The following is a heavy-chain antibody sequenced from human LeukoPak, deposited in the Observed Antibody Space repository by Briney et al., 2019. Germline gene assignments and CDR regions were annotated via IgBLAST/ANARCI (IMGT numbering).Heavy chain of an antibody. Sequence: ASVKVSCKASGYTFTSYYMHWVRQAPGQGLEWMGIINPSGGSRSYAQKFQGRVTMTRDTSTSTVYMELSSLRSEDAAVYYCARGSIVGAKTLGFGAFDIWGQGTMVTVSS. CDR1: GYTFTSYY. CDR3: ARGSIVGAKTLGFGAFDI. V-gene: IGHV1-46*01. D-gene: IGHD1-26*01. CDR2: INPSGGSR. J-gene: IGHJ3*02.